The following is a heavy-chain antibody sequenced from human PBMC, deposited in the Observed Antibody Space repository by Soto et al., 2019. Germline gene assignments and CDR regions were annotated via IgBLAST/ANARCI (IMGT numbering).Heavy chain of an antibody. CDR2: ISYDGSTT. CDR1: GFSLSSFC. V-gene: IGHV3-30*18. D-gene: IGHD2-8*01. CDR3: ANSQLTSLSRAHY. Sequence: QAQLVESGGGVVQPGRSLRLSCAASGFSLSSFCMYWVRQAPGKGLEWVAVISYDGSTTNYGDFVKGRFTISRDKYKDRLYLQMTSLKSDARAVEEVANSQLTSLSRAHYWGQGSLVTASS. J-gene: IGHJ4*02.